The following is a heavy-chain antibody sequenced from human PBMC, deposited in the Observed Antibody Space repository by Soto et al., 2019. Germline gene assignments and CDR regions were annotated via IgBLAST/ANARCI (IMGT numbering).Heavy chain of an antibody. D-gene: IGHD1-26*01. J-gene: IGHJ6*02. CDR2: INHSGST. CDR1: GGSFSGYY. Sequence: SETLSLTCAVYGGSFSGYYWSWIRQPPGKWLEWIGEINHSGSTNYNPSLKSRVTISVDTSKNQFSLKLSSVTAADTAVYYCARGSQGSGSTSTYYYYYYGMDVWGQGXTFTVYS. V-gene: IGHV4-34*01. CDR3: ARGSQGSGSTSTYYYYYYGMDV.